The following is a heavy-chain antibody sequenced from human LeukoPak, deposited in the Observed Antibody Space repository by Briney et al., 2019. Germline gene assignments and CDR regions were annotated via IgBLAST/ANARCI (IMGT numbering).Heavy chain of an antibody. Sequence: GGSLRLSCTASGFIFGDYAMSWVRQAPGKGLEWVGFTRSKAYGGTTEYAASVKGRFTISRDDSKSIAYLQMNSLKTEDTAVYYCSRDRGYSSRWYYFDYWGQGTLVTVSS. J-gene: IGHJ4*02. CDR1: GFIFGDYA. CDR3: SRDRGYSSRWYYFDY. V-gene: IGHV3-49*04. D-gene: IGHD6-13*01. CDR2: TRSKAYGGTT.